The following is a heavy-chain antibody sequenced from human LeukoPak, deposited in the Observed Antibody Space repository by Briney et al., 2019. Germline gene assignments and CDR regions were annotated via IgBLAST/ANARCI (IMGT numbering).Heavy chain of an antibody. CDR3: ASRPDVGATADY. D-gene: IGHD1-26*01. J-gene: IGHJ4*02. V-gene: IGHV1-2*02. CDR1: GYTFTAYY. CDR2: FNPNSGGT. Sequence: TSVKVSCEASGYTFTAYYIHWVRQAPGQGLEWMGWFNPNSGGTNYAQKFQGRVTMTRDTSISTAYMELSRLRSDDTAVYYCASRPDVGATADYWGQGTLVTVSS.